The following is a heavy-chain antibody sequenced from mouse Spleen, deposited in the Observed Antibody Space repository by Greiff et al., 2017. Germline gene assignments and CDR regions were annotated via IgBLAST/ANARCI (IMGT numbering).Heavy chain of an antibody. CDR1: GYTFTSYW. J-gene: IGHJ2*01. D-gene: IGHD4-1*01. CDR3: ASTWDDY. Sequence: VQLQQPGAELVKPGASVKLSCKASGYTFTSYWMQWVKQRPGQGLEWIGEIDPSDSYTNYNQKFKGKATLTVDTSSSTAYMQLSSLTSEDSAVYYCASTWDDYWGQGTTLTVSS. V-gene: IGHV1-50*01. CDR2: IDPSDSYT.